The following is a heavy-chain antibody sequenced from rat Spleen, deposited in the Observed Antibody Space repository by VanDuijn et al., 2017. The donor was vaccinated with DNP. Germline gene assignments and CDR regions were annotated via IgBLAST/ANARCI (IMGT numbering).Heavy chain of an antibody. CDR2: MSPTTRSS. CDR1: GFTFSDFN. J-gene: IGHJ4*01. Sequence: EVQLVESGGGLVQPGRSLKVSCAASGFTFSDFNMAWVRQAPKKGLEWVACMSPTTRSSYYRDSVRGRFTVSRDDSTSTLYLQMDSLRSEDTATYYCGKIAAGAVDAWGQGTSVTVSS. D-gene: IGHD1-2*01. V-gene: IGHV5-7*01. CDR3: GKIAAGAVDA.